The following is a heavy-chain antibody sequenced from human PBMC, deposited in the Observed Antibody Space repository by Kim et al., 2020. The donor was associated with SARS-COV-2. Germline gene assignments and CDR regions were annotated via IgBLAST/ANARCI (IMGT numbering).Heavy chain of an antibody. CDR3: ARARVAGTYGMDV. J-gene: IGHJ6*02. D-gene: IGHD6-19*01. Sequence: PCSVKGAFTISRENAKNSLYLQMNSLRAGDTAVYYCARARVAGTYGMDVWGQGTTVTVSS. V-gene: IGHV3-13*01.